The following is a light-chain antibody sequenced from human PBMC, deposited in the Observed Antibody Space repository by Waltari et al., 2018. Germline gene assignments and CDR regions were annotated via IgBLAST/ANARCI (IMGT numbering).Light chain of an antibody. CDR1: NIGSKS. J-gene: IGLJ2*01. V-gene: IGLV3-21*02. CDR2: DDR. CDR3: QGWDSSTDHVV. Sequence: SYVLTQPPSVSVAPGQTARITCGGNNIGSKSVHWYQQKPGQATVLVVYDDRDRPSGIPERCSGSNSGNTATLTISRVEAGDEADYYCQGWDSSTDHVVFGGGTKLTVL.